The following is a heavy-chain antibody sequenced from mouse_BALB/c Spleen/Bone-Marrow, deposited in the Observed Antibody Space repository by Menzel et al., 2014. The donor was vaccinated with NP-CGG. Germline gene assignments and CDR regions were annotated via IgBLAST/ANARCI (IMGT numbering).Heavy chain of an antibody. D-gene: IGHD2-10*02. CDR3: ARDVGYGNYFVY. Sequence: EVKVEESGGGLVQPGDSLRLSCATSGFTFSDFYMEWVRQPPGKGLEWIAASKNKAKYYTTEYSASGKGRFIVSRDTSQSVLYLQRNALRAEDTAIYYCARDVGYGNYFVYWGQGTLVTVSA. CDR1: GFTFSDFY. CDR2: SKNKAKYYTT. J-gene: IGHJ3*01. V-gene: IGHV7-1*02.